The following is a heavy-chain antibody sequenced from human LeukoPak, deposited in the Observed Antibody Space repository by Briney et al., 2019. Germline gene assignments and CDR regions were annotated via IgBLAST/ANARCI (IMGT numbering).Heavy chain of an antibody. CDR1: GGSIISSDYH. J-gene: IGHJ4*02. CDR3: ARGHAARLDY. CDR2: ISYSGNT. D-gene: IGHD6-6*01. V-gene: IGHV4-39*07. Sequence: SETLSLTCTVSGGSIISSDYHWGWVRQPPGKGLEWIGTISYSGNTDYNPSLKSRVTISVDTSKNQFSLKLSSVTAADTAVYYCARGHAARLDYWGQGTLVTVSS.